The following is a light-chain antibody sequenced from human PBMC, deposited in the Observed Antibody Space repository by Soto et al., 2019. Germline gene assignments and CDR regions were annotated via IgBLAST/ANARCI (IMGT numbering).Light chain of an antibody. CDR1: SNDIGTYNL. V-gene: IGLV2-14*02. CDR2: QVT. Sequence: QSALTQPASVSGSPGQSITISCAGTSNDIGTYNLVSWYQQHPGTAPKLLIYQVTNRPSGVSNRFSGSRSGNTASLTISGLQAEDEADYYCSSYTDSSNYVFGTGTKVTVL. J-gene: IGLJ1*01. CDR3: SSYTDSSNYV.